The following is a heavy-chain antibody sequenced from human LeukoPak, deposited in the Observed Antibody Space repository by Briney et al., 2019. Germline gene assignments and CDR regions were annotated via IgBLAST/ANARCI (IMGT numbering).Heavy chain of an antibody. J-gene: IGHJ4*02. V-gene: IGHV3-15*01. CDR2: IKSKGAGGTT. Sequence: PGGSLRLSCGVSGLKFSDAWMSWVRQAPGEGLEWVGRIKSKGAGGTTEYAAPVKGRFIISRDDSKNMVYLDMNSLKTEDTAVYYCTHETQFAWLFFFFDFWGRGTLVTVSS. CDR3: THETQFAWLFFFFDF. D-gene: IGHD3-9*01. CDR1: GLKFSDAW.